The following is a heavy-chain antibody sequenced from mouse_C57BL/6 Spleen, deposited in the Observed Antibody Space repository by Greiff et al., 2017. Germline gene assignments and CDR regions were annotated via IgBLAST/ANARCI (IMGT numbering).Heavy chain of an antibody. Sequence: VQLQQSGPELVKPGASVKMSCKASGYTFTDYNMHWVKQSHGKSLEWIGYINPNNGGTSYNQKFKGKATLTVNKSSSTAYMELRSLTSEDSAVYYCARSDGPNWYFDVWGTGTTVTVSS. J-gene: IGHJ1*03. D-gene: IGHD2-3*01. CDR1: GYTFTDYN. CDR2: INPNNGGT. CDR3: ARSDGPNWYFDV. V-gene: IGHV1-22*01.